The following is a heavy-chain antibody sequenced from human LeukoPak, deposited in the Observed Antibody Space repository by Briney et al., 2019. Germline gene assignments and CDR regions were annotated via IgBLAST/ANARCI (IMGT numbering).Heavy chain of an antibody. CDR1: GGSFSGYY. CDR3: ARTRVDDSILRKLDY. D-gene: IGHD3-22*01. Sequence: PSETLSLTCAVYGGSFSGYYWSWIRQPPGKGLEWIGEINHSGSTNYNPSLKSRVTISVDTSKNQFSLKLSSVTAADTAVYYCARTRVDDSILRKLDYWGQGTLVTVSS. V-gene: IGHV4-34*01. CDR2: INHSGST. J-gene: IGHJ4*02.